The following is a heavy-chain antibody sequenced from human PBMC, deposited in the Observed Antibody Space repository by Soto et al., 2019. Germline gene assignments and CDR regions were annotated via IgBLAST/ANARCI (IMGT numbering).Heavy chain of an antibody. J-gene: IGHJ6*02. CDR2: IYYSGSS. V-gene: IGHV4-59*01. CDR3: ARDREMTTPYHYAMDV. D-gene: IGHD4-17*01. CDR1: GGSISSYY. Sequence: SETLSLTCTVSGGSISSYYWNWIRQSPGKGLEWVGYIYYSGSSNYNPSLKTRVTISVDTSKNQFSLKLSSVTAADTAVYYCARDREMTTPYHYAMDVWGQGTTVTVSS.